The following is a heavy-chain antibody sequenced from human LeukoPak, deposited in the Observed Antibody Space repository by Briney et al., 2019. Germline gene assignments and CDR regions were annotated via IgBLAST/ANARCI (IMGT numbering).Heavy chain of an antibody. V-gene: IGHV3-7*01. CDR2: IKQDGSEI. J-gene: IGHJ4*02. Sequence: PGGSLRLSCAASGFTFSSYAMHWVRQAPGKGLEWVANIKQDGSEIHYVDSVKGRFTISRDNAKNSLYLQMNSLRADDTAVYFCAREGRDLDYWGQGALVTVSS. CDR3: AREGRDLDY. CDR1: GFTFSSYA.